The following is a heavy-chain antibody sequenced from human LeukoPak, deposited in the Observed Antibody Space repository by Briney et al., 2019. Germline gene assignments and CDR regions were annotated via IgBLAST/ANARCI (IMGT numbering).Heavy chain of an antibody. V-gene: IGHV3-48*03. Sequence: GGSLRLSCAASGFTFSSYEMNWVRQAPGKGLEWVSYISTSGNSIYYTDSVKGRFTISRDNAKNSLFLQMNRLRAEDTAVYYCARERQLERLAFGKEGSAFDYWGQGTLVTVSS. CDR1: GFTFSSYE. CDR3: ARERQLERLAFGKEGSAFDY. CDR2: ISTSGNSI. D-gene: IGHD1-1*01. J-gene: IGHJ4*02.